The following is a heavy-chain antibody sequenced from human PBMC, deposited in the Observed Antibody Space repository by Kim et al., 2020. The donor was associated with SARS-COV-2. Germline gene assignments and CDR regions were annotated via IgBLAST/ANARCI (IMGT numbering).Heavy chain of an antibody. CDR1: GGTFSSYA. CDR3: ARGGVDYSNNPDPLLGT. V-gene: IGHV1-69*13. D-gene: IGHD4-4*01. CDR2: IIPIFGTA. J-gene: IGHJ5*02. Sequence: SVKVSCKASGGTFSSYAISWVRQAPGQGLEWMGGIIPIFGTANYAQKFQGRVTITADESTSTAYMELSSLRSEDTAVYYCARGGVDYSNNPDPLLGTWGQGTLVTVSS.